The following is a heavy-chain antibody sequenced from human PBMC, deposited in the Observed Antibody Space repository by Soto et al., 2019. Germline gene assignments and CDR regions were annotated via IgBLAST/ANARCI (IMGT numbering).Heavy chain of an antibody. Sequence: LRQPPGKGLEWIGEINHSGSTNYNPTPKSRVTISVDTSKNQFSLKLSSVTAADTAVYYCARGTRVEISDFMVRGVIITDWFDPWGQGTLVTVSS. D-gene: IGHD3-10*01. CDR3: ARGTRVEISDFMVRGVIITDWFDP. V-gene: IGHV4-34*01. CDR2: INHSGST. J-gene: IGHJ5*02.